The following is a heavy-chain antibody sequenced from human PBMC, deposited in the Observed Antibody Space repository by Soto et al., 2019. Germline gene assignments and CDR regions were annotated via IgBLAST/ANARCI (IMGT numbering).Heavy chain of an antibody. CDR1: GGTFSSYA. CDR3: ARDDRDYGDNGWFDP. V-gene: IGHV1-69*06. J-gene: IGHJ5*02. CDR2: IIPIFGTA. D-gene: IGHD4-17*01. Sequence: QVQLVQSGAEVKKPGSSVKVSCKASGGTFSSYAISWVRQAPGQGLEWMGGIIPIFGTANYAQKFQGRVTITADKSTSTAYMELSSLRSEDTVVYYCARDDRDYGDNGWFDPWGQGTLVTVSS.